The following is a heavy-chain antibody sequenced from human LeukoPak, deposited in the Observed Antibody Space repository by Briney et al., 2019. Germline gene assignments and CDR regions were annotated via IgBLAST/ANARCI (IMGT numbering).Heavy chain of an antibody. J-gene: IGHJ4*02. CDR2: ISSNGGST. CDR3: VKSYYYHSGSFDY. D-gene: IGHD3-10*01. V-gene: IGHV3-64D*09. CDR1: GFTFSSYA. Sequence: QPGGSLRLSCSASGFTFSSYAMHWVRQAPGKGLEYVSAISSNGGSTYYADSVKGRFTISRDNSKNTLYLQMSSLRTEDTAVYYCVKSYYYHSGSFDYWGQGTLVTVSS.